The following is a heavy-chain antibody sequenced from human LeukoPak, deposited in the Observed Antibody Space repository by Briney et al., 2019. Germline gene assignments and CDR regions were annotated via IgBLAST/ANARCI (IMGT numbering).Heavy chain of an antibody. V-gene: IGHV3-30-3*01. CDR2: ISYDGNKK. CDR3: ARDQSGTYSIDY. D-gene: IGHD1-26*01. J-gene: IGHJ4*02. CDR1: GFTFSSHA. Sequence: PGRSLRLSCAASGFTFSSHAMHWVRQAPGKGLEWVIFISYDGNKKYYAESVKGRFTISRDNSKNTVYLQMNSLSTEDTAVYYCARDQSGTYSIDYWGQGTLVTVSS.